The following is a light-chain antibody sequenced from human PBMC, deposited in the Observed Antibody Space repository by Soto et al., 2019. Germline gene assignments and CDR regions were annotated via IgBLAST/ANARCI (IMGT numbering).Light chain of an antibody. J-gene: IGLJ1*01. V-gene: IGLV2-14*01. Sequence: QSVLTQPASVSGSPGQSITISCTGTSSDVGGYNYVSWYQQHPGKAPKLMIYDVSNRPSGVSNRFSGSKSGNTASLTISGLQAEDEADYYCSSYTSSPDDFGTGTKVTVL. CDR1: SSDVGGYNY. CDR2: DVS. CDR3: SSYTSSPDD.